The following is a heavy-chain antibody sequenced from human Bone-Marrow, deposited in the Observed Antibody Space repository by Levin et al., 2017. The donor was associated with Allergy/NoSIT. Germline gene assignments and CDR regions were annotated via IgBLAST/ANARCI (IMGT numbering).Heavy chain of an antibody. J-gene: IGHJ2*01. D-gene: IGHD6-19*01. CDR1: GFTFSRSD. CDR2: IGTAYDT. Sequence: PGGSLRLSCAASGFTFSRSDMHWVRQPLGKGLEWVSAIGTAYDTYYTESVKGRFTVSRENAENSLYLEMNSLAAGDTAVYYCVRESMNSGRYNWYFDLWGRGTLVTVSS. V-gene: IGHV3-13*01. CDR3: VRESMNSGRYNWYFDL.